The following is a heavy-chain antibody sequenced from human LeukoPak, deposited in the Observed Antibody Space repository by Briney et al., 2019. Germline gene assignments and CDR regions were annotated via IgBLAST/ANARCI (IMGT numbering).Heavy chain of an antibody. J-gene: IGHJ6*03. Sequence: PGGSLRLSCAASGFTFSSYAMSWVRQAPAKGLEWVSAISGGSADYADSVTGRFSISIDNSKHTLYLQMNSLRAEDTAVYYCAKDRSSRYDFWSGSFSHYYYYYMDVWGKGTTVTVSS. V-gene: IGHV3-23*01. CDR3: AKDRSSRYDFWSGSFSHYYYYYMDV. CDR2: ISGGSA. CDR1: GFTFSSYA. D-gene: IGHD3-3*01.